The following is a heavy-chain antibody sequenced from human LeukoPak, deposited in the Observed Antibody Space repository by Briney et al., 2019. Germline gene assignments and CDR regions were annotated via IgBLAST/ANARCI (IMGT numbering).Heavy chain of an antibody. Sequence: GGSLRLSCAASGFTFSNYALHWVRQAPGKGLEWVAVISYDDTNKYYVDSVKGRFTISRDNAENSLYLQMNSLRVEDTAVYYCAREHYFYHMDGWGEGTTVTVSS. CDR2: ISYDDTNK. J-gene: IGHJ6*03. CDR3: AREHYFYHMDG. CDR1: GFTFSNYA. V-gene: IGHV3-30*04.